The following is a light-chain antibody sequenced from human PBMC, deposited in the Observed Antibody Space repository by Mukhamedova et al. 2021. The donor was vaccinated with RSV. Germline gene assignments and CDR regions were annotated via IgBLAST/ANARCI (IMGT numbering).Light chain of an antibody. CDR1: SSDVGSYNL. Sequence: CTGTSSDVGSYNLVSWYQQHPGKAPKLMIYEGSKRPSGVSNRFSGSKSGNTASLTISGLQAEDEADYYCCSYAGSRVFGGGTKLT. CDR3: CSYAGSRV. CDR2: EGS. J-gene: IGLJ3*02. V-gene: IGLV2-23*01.